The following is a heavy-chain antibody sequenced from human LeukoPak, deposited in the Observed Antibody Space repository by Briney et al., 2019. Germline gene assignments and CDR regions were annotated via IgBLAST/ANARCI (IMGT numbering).Heavy chain of an antibody. CDR3: ARDRTAGGPARLFDY. J-gene: IGHJ4*02. Sequence: GGSLRLSCAASGFTFSTYAMSWVRQAPGKGLEWVSTISGSGGSTYYADSVKGRFTISRDNAKNSLYLQMNSLRAEDTAVYYCARDRTAGGPARLFDYWGQGTLVTVSS. V-gene: IGHV3-21*01. CDR1: GFTFSTYA. CDR2: ISGSGGST. D-gene: IGHD3-16*01.